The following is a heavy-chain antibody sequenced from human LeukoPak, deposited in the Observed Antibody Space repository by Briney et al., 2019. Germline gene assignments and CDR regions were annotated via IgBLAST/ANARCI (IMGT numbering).Heavy chain of an antibody. CDR2: ISAYNGNT. J-gene: IGHJ4*02. CDR1: GYTFTSYA. CDR3: ARDSYLVLYDSSGYEGVGFDY. Sequence: ASVKVSCKASGYTFTSYAMHWVRQAPGQGLEWMGWISAYNGNTNYAQKLQGRVTMTTDTSTSTAYMELRSLRSDDTAVYYCARDSYLVLYDSSGYEGVGFDYWGQGTLVTVSS. V-gene: IGHV1-18*01. D-gene: IGHD3-22*01.